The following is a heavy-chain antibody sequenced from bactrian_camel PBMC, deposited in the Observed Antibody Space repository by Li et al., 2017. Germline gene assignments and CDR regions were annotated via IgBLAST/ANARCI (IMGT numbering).Heavy chain of an antibody. D-gene: IGHD1*01. CDR3: AATLRERGSSKCPSEYDY. Sequence: HVQLVESGGGSVQAGGSLRLSCTASGSVYFGGCLGWFRQNLGKEREGVATYTDSVRTSYLDSVKGRFFIAKDDAKNTLYLQMDSLKPEDTAKYYCAATLRERGSSKCPSEYDYWGQGTQVTVS. CDR2: YTDSVRT. CDR1: GSVYFGGC. J-gene: IGHJ4*01. V-gene: IGHV3S55*01.